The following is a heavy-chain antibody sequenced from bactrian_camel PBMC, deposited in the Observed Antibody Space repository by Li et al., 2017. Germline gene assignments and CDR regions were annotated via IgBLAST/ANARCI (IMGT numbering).Heavy chain of an antibody. Sequence: EVQLVESGGGLVQPGGSLRLSCAASGFTFDDYAMGWIRQAPGKGLEWVSAISASGGTTIYADSVKGRFTISRDNAKNTVYLQMNSLKPEDTAVHYCVRDALWLARYYSTNDWAYWGQGTQVTVS. CDR1: GFTFDDYA. CDR3: VRDALWLARYYSTNDWAY. CDR2: ISASGGTT. J-gene: IGHJ4*01. D-gene: IGHD4*01. V-gene: IGHV3-1*01.